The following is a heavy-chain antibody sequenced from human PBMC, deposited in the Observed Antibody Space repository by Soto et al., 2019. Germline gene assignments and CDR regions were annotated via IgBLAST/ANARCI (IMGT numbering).Heavy chain of an antibody. V-gene: IGHV1-46*03. CDR2: INPSGGST. CDR1: GYTFTSYY. Sequence: QVQLVQSGAEVKKPGASVTVSCKASGYTFTSYYIHWVRQAPGQGFEWMGIINPSGGSTSYAQKFQGRVTMTRDRSTSTVYMEVSGLRSEDTAVYYCARDQEPSTLYYDYYYMDVWGEGTTVTVSS. J-gene: IGHJ6*03. CDR3: ARDQEPSTLYYDYYYMDV.